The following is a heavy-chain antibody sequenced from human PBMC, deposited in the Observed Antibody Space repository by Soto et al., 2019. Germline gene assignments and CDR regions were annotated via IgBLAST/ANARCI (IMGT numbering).Heavy chain of an antibody. CDR1: GFTFSSDS. D-gene: IGHD3-10*01. J-gene: IGHJ6*03. CDR3: ARDFKESQYYYYCMDV. Sequence: EVQLVESGGGLVKPGGSLRLSCVVSGFTFSSDSMNWVRQAPGKGLEWVSSISSSSIYTYYADSVKGRFTISRDNAKNSVYLQMNSLRAEDTAVYYCARDFKESQYYYYCMDVWGKGTTVTVSS. CDR2: ISSSSIYT. V-gene: IGHV3-21*06.